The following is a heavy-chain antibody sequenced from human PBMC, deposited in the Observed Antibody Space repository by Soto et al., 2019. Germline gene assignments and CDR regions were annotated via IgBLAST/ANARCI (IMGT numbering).Heavy chain of an antibody. CDR2: ISYDGSNK. J-gene: IGHJ4*02. Sequence: GGSLRLSCAASGFTFSSYGMHWVRQAPGKGLEWVAVISYDGSNKYYADSGKGRFTISRDNSKNTLYLQMNSLRAQDTAVYYCAKGGAAKSIGKTDYWGQGTLVTVSS. CDR1: GFTFSSYG. D-gene: IGHD6-6*01. V-gene: IGHV3-30*18. CDR3: AKGGAAKSIGKTDY.